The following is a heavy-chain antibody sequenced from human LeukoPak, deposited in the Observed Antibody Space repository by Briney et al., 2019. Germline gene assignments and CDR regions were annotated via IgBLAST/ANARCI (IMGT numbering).Heavy chain of an antibody. CDR3: ARDLYGSGSYDY. Sequence: GGSLRLSCAASAFTFSSYWMSWVRQAPGKGLEWVANIKQDGSEKYYVDSVKGRFTISRDNAKNSLYLQMNSLRAEDTAVYYCARDLYGSGSYDYWGQGTLVTVSS. V-gene: IGHV3-7*04. CDR1: AFTFSSYW. J-gene: IGHJ4*02. CDR2: IKQDGSEK. D-gene: IGHD3-10*01.